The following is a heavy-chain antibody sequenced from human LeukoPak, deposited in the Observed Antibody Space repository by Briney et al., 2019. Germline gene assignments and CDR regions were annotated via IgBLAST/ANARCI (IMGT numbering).Heavy chain of an antibody. CDR3: ARGSYNFDY. J-gene: IGHJ4*02. V-gene: IGHV1-46*01. Sequence: GASVKVSCKASGYTFTSYYMHWVRQAPGQGLEWMGIINPSGGSTSYAQKFQGRVTMTRDTSISTAYMELSRLRSDDTAVYYCARGSYNFDYWGQGTLVTVSS. CDR2: INPSGGST. CDR1: GYTFTSYY. D-gene: IGHD1-26*01.